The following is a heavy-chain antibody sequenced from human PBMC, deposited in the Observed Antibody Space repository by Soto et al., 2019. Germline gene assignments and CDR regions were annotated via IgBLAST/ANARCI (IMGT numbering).Heavy chain of an antibody. CDR2: ISGSGGST. D-gene: IGHD6-13*01. J-gene: IGHJ4*02. V-gene: IGHV3-23*01. CDR1: GFTFSSYA. Sequence: GGSLRLSCAASGFTFSSYAMSWFRQAPGKGLEWVSAISGSGGSTYYADSVKGRFTISRDNSKNTLYLQMNSLRAEDTAVYYCAKDPSVQLVPDYWGQGTLVTVSS. CDR3: AKDPSVQLVPDY.